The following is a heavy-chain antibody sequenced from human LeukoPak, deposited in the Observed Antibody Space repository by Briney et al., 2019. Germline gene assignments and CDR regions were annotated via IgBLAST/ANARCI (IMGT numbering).Heavy chain of an antibody. CDR1: GFTFSSYG. J-gene: IGHJ4*02. V-gene: IGHV3-30*02. D-gene: IGHD2-21*01. CDR3: AKGLFMWRFDY. Sequence: PGGSLRLSCAASGFTFSSYGMHWVRQAPGKGLEWVAFIRYDGGNKYYADSVKGRFTISRDDSKNTLYLQMNSLRAEDTAVYYCAKGLFMWRFDYWGQGTLVTVSS. CDR2: IRYDGGNK.